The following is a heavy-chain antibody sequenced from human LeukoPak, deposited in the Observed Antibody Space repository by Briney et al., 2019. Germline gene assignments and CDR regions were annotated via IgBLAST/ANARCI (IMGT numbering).Heavy chain of an antibody. D-gene: IGHD2-15*01. CDR1: GFTFSRYG. CDR3: ARDPRYCSGGSCYGRVYGMDV. V-gene: IGHV3-33*08. J-gene: IGHJ6*02. CDR2: IWYDGSNK. Sequence: AGGSLRLSCAASGFTFSRYGMHWVRQAPDKGLEWVAVIWYDGSNKYYADSVKGRFTISRDNSKNTLYLQMNSLRAEDTAVYYCARDPRYCSGGSCYGRVYGMDVWGQGTTVTVSS.